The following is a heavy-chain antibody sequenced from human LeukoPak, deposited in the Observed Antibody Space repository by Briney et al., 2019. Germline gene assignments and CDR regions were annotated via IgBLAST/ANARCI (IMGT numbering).Heavy chain of an antibody. D-gene: IGHD6-13*01. CDR3: AKAGGSSSWYSELDY. CDR1: GFTFSSYA. J-gene: IGHJ4*02. CDR2: IIGSGGST. V-gene: IGHV3-23*01. Sequence: GGSLRLSCAASGFTFSSYAMSWVRPAPGKGLEWVSAIIGSGGSTYYADSVKGRFTISRDNSKNTLYLQMNSLRAEDTAVYYCAKAGGSSSWYSELDYWGQGTLVTVSS.